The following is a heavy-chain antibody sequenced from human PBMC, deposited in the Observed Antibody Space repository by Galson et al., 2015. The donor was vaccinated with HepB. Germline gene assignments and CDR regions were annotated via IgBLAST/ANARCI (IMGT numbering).Heavy chain of an antibody. V-gene: IGHV3-33*01. J-gene: IGHJ4*02. Sequence: SLRLSCAASGFTFSAYAMHWVRQAPGKGLDWVAVIWFDGSKKYYADSVKGRFTISRDNSKNTLYLQMNSLRAEDTAVYYCVRGQYSYGTLAQNPPTSYWGQGSLVTVSS. CDR2: IWFDGSKK. CDR1: GFTFSAYA. D-gene: IGHD3-16*01. CDR3: VRGQYSYGTLAQNPPTSY.